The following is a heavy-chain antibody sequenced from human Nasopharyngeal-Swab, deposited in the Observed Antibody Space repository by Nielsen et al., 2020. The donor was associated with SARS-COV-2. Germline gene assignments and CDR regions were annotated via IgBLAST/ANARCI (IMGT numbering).Heavy chain of an antibody. CDR2: IKQGGSEQ. V-gene: IGHV3-7*04. CDR3: ARESVVTGMDDATDI. D-gene: IGHD2-21*02. CDR1: GFPLSHYY. J-gene: IGHJ3*02. Sequence: GESLKISCAASGFPLSHYYMTWVRQPPGKGLEWVSNIKQGGSEQFYADSVKGRFTISRDNVKNSLYLQMDSLRADDTAVYYCARESVVTGMDDATDIWGQGTMVTVS.